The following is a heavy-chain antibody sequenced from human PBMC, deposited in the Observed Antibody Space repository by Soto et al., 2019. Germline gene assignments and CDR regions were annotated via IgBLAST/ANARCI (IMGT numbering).Heavy chain of an antibody. CDR2: VSFDGNNV. D-gene: IGHD1-26*01. J-gene: IGHJ5*02. Sequence: QVQLVESGGGVVQPGRSLRLSCAASGFTFSNYAMHWVRQAPGKGLEWLAVVSFDGNNVNYGHSVKGRFTISRDNSRDTLYLQMDSLTTEDTAVYYCAKHPQPIVDACWFDPWGQGTLVTVSS. V-gene: IGHV3-30*18. CDR3: AKHPQPIVDACWFDP. CDR1: GFTFSNYA.